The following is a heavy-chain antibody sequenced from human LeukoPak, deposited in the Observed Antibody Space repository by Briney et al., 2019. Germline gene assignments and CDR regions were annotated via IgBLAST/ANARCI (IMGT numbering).Heavy chain of an antibody. CDR1: GGSISSSSYY. CDR3: ARAPGYSSSSGGLDP. V-gene: IGHV4-39*01. Sequence: PSETLSLTCTVSGGSISSSSYYWGWIRQPPGKGLEWIGSIYYSGSTYYNPSLKSRVTISVDTSKNQFSLKLSSVTAADTAVYYCARAPGYSSSSGGLDPWGQGTLVTVSS. J-gene: IGHJ5*02. CDR2: IYYSGST. D-gene: IGHD6-6*01.